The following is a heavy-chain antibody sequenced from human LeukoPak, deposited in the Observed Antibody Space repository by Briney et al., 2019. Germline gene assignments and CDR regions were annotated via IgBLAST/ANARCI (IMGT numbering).Heavy chain of an antibody. Sequence: GGSLRLSCAASGFTFSSFGMHWVRQAPGKGLEWVAVISNDGSNKYYADSVKGRFTISRDNSKNTLYLQMNSLRAEDTAVYYCAKKVDRSGWAYYYYYGMDVWGQGTTVTVSS. CDR1: GFTFSSFG. CDR2: ISNDGSNK. V-gene: IGHV3-30*18. J-gene: IGHJ6*02. CDR3: AKKVDRSGWAYYYYYGMDV. D-gene: IGHD6-19*01.